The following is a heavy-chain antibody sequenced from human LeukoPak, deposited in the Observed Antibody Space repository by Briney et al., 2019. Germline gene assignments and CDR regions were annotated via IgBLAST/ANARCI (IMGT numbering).Heavy chain of an antibody. D-gene: IGHD2-21*02. J-gene: IGHJ5*02. CDR3: ARLVTASNWFDP. CDR2: IRYDGSNK. Sequence: SGGSLRLACAASGFTFSSYGMHWVRQAPGKGLEWVAFIRYDGSNKYYADSVKCRFTISRDNSKNTLYLQMNSLRAEDTAVYYCARLVTASNWFDPWGQGTLATVSS. V-gene: IGHV3-30*02. CDR1: GFTFSSYG.